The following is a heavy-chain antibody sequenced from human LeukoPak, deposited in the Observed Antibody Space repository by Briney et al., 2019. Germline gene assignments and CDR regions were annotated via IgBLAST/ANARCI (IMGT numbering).Heavy chain of an antibody. CDR1: GFTVSSNY. CDR3: ARGVTIFGVVIGDY. V-gene: IGHV3-66*02. Sequence: GGSLRLSCAASGFTVSSNYMSWVRQAPGKGLEWVSVIYSGGSTYYADSVKGRFTISRDNSKNTLYLQMNSLRAEDTAVYYCARGVTIFGVVIGDYWGQGTLVTVSS. CDR2: IYSGGST. J-gene: IGHJ4*02. D-gene: IGHD3-3*01.